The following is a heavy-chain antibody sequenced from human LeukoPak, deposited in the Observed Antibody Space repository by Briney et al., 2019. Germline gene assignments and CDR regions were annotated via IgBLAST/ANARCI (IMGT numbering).Heavy chain of an antibody. CDR1: GFTFSSYS. D-gene: IGHD2-2*02. CDR2: ISRSGSTI. Sequence: GGSLRLSCAASGFTFSSYSMNWVRQAPGKGLEWVSHISRSGSTIYDADSEKGRFTISRDNAKNSLYLQMNSLRAEDTAVYYCARELLYDGVDHWGQGTLVTVSS. V-gene: IGHV3-48*01. J-gene: IGHJ4*02. CDR3: ARELLYDGVDH.